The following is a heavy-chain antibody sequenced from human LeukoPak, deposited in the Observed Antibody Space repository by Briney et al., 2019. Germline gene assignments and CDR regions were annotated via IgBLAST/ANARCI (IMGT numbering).Heavy chain of an antibody. Sequence: PGGSLRLSCAASGFTFSSYAMSWVRQAQGKGLEWVSAISGSGCSTYYADSVKGRFTISRDNSKNTLYLQMNSLRAEDTAVYYCAKDLELRYFDWLQTGASFDYWGQGTLVTVSS. J-gene: IGHJ4*02. V-gene: IGHV3-23*01. D-gene: IGHD3-9*01. CDR2: ISGSGCST. CDR1: GFTFSSYA. CDR3: AKDLELRYFDWLQTGASFDY.